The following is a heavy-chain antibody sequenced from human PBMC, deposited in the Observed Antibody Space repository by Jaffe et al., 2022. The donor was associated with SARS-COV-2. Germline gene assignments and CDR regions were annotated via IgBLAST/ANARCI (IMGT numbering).Heavy chain of an antibody. Sequence: EVQLVESGGGLVQPGGSLRLSCEVSGFTFSDHYMDWVRQAPGKGLEWVGRSRNKANSYTTVYAPSVKGRFTISRDDSESSLYLQMNSLKTEDTAVYYCARVPQYCSGTSCYRFDYWGQGTLVTVSS. J-gene: IGHJ4*02. CDR2: SRNKANSYTT. D-gene: IGHD2-2*02. CDR1: GFTFSDHY. V-gene: IGHV3-72*01. CDR3: ARVPQYCSGTSCYRFDY.